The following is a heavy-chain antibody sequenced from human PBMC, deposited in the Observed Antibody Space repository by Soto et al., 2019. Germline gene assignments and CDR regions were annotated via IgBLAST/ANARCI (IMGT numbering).Heavy chain of an antibody. V-gene: IGHV1-69*05. D-gene: IGHD6-13*01. CDR1: GGTFSDYT. Sequence: AASVKVSCKASGGTFSDYTINWVRQAPGQRLEWMGGIIPIFDTANYAASVKGRFTISRDNSKNTLFLQMNGLRAEDTAVYYCAKVTKRAAADRYEYYKYGMDVWGQGTTVTVSS. CDR2: IIPIFDTA. CDR3: AKVTKRAAADRYEYYKYGMDV. J-gene: IGHJ6*02.